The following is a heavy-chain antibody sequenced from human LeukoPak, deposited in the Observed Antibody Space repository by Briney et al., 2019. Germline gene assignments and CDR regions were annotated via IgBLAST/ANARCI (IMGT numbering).Heavy chain of an antibody. CDR2: IYYSGST. CDR3: ARGNKLIYCGGDCYSSWFDP. J-gene: IGHJ5*02. D-gene: IGHD2-21*02. CDR1: GGSISSYY. V-gene: IGHV4-30-4*08. Sequence: SETLSLTCTVSGGSISSYYWSWIRQPPGKGLEWIGYIYYSGSTYYNPSLKSRVTISVDTSKNQFSLKLSSVTAADTAVYYCARGNKLIYCGGDCYSSWFDPWGQGTLVTVSS.